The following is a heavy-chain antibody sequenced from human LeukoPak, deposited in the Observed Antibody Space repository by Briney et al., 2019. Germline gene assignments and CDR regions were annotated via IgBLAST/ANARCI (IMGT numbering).Heavy chain of an antibody. V-gene: IGHV4-38-2*01. Sequence: SETLSLTCAVSGYSICSGYYWGWIRQPPGKGLEWIGSIYHSGSTYYNPSLKSRVTISVDTSKNQFSLKLSSVTAADTAVYYCARLSSGSYYPNDYWGQGTLVTVSS. J-gene: IGHJ4*02. CDR2: IYHSGST. CDR3: ARLSSGSYYPNDY. D-gene: IGHD3-10*02. CDR1: GYSICSGYY.